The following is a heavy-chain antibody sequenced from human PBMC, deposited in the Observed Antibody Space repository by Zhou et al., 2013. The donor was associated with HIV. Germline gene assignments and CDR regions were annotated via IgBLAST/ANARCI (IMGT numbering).Heavy chain of an antibody. CDR3: ARGRNWGRHNYYYYYMDV. D-gene: IGHD7-27*01. CDR2: TIPIFGTA. V-gene: IGHV1-69*05. J-gene: IGHJ6*03. Sequence: QVQLVQSGAEVRKPGSSVKVSCKASGDTFSSFSFSWVRQAPGQGLEWMGGTIPIFGTANYAQKFQGRVTITTDESTSTAYMELSSLRSEDTAVYYCARGRNWGRHNYYYYYMDVWGKGTTVTVSS. CDR1: GDTFSSFS.